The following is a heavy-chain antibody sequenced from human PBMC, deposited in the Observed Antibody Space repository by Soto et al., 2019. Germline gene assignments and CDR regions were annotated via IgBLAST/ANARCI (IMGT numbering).Heavy chain of an antibody. CDR3: ARGGVSSYGYSACDY. D-gene: IGHD5-18*01. Sequence: QVQLVQSGAEVKKPGSSVKVSCKASGGTFSSYAISWVRQAPGQGLEWMGGIIPIFGTANYAQKFHGRVTITADESTSKAYMELSSLRSEDTAVYYCARGGVSSYGYSACDYWGQGTLVTVSS. CDR2: IIPIFGTA. V-gene: IGHV1-69*01. CDR1: GGTFSSYA. J-gene: IGHJ4*02.